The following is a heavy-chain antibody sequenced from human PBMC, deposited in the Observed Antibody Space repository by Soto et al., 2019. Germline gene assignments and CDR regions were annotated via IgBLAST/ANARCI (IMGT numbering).Heavy chain of an antibody. D-gene: IGHD3-9*01. V-gene: IGHV1-18*01. J-gene: IGHJ4*02. Sequence: QVPLVQSGAEVKKPGASVKVSCKASGYTFTSYGISWVRQAPGQGLEWMGWISAYNGNTNYAQKLQGRVTITTDTSTSTAYMELRSLRSDDTAVYYCASIGYDILTGYSNFDYWGQGTLVTVSS. CDR1: GYTFTSYG. CDR2: ISAYNGNT. CDR3: ASIGYDILTGYSNFDY.